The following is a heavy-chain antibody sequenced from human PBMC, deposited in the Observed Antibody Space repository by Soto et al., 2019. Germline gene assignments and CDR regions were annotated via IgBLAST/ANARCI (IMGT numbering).Heavy chain of an antibody. D-gene: IGHD3-22*01. CDR1: GGSFSGYY. CDR3: AFSPNYYDSSGYYHY. V-gene: IGHV4-34*01. Sequence: SETLSLTCAVYGGSFSGYYWSWIRQPPGKGLEWIGEINHSGSTNYNPSLKSRVTISVDTSKNQFSLKLSSVTAADTAVYYCAFSPNYYDSSGYYHYWGQGTLVTVSS. J-gene: IGHJ4*02. CDR2: INHSGST.